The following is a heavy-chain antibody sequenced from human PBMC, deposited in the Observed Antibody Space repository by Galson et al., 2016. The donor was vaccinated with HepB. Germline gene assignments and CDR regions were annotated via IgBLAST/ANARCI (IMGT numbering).Heavy chain of an antibody. Sequence: SVKVSCKASGYAFSSFDINWVRRATGQGLEWVGRMNPNSVKTVYAQKFQGRVTMTRDTSITTAYLDLSSLRSDDTAVYYCARAVYRGSFDFWGQGTVVTVSS. CDR3: ARAVYRGSFDF. V-gene: IGHV1-8*01. J-gene: IGHJ3*01. CDR2: MNPNSVKT. CDR1: GYAFSSFD. D-gene: IGHD2-15*01.